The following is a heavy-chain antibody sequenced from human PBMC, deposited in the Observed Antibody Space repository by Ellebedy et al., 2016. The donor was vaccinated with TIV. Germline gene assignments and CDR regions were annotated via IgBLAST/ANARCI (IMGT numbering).Heavy chain of an antibody. CDR2: IYYSGDT. V-gene: IGHV4-39*01. CDR1: GGSLSRSSYY. Sequence: PSETLSLTCTVSGGSLSRSSYYWGWFRQPPGKGLEWIGNIYYSGDTDHNPSLKSRVTMSVDTSKNQFSLNLRSVTAADTAVYYCARNPPTYNWVDSWGHGTLVTVSS. CDR3: ARNPPTYNWVDS. J-gene: IGHJ5*01.